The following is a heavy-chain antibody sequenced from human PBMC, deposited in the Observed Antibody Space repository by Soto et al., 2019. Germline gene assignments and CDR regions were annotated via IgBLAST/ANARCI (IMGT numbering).Heavy chain of an antibody. Sequence: QVQLQESGPGLVKPSQTLSLTCTVSGGSISSVCYYWSWIRQRPGKVLEWIGYIYYSGSTYYNPSLKSRVTISVDTSKNQVSLKLSSVTAADTAVYYCARVGGITGATSVGPWGQGTLVTVSS. CDR2: IYYSGST. CDR3: ARVGGITGATSVGP. CDR1: GGSISSVCYY. J-gene: IGHJ5*02. V-gene: IGHV4-31*03. D-gene: IGHD1-20*01.